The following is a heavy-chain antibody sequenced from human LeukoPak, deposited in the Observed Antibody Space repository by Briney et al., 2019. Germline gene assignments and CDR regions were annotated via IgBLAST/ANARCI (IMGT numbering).Heavy chain of an antibody. CDR3: AREGPTYYDFWSGYPSLDY. Sequence: PSETLSLTCTVSGGSISSYYWSWIRQPAGKGLEWIGRIYTSGSTNYNPSLKSRVTMSVDTSKNQFSLKLSSVTAADTAVYYCAREGPTYYDFWSGYPSLDYWGQGTLVTVSS. CDR2: IYTSGST. J-gene: IGHJ4*02. D-gene: IGHD3-3*01. CDR1: GGSISSYY. V-gene: IGHV4-4*07.